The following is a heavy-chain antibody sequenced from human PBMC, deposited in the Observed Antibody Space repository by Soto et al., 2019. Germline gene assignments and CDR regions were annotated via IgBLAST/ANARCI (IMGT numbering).Heavy chain of an antibody. D-gene: IGHD1-26*01. CDR1: CVSISSSSYY. CDR2: IYYSGST. Sequence: TLSLTCTVSCVSISSSSYYWGWIRQPPGKGLEWIGSIYYSGSTYYNPSLKSRVTISVDTSKNQFSLKLSSVTAADTAVYYCARPTELPPDYYYGMDVWGQGTTVT. CDR3: ARPTELPPDYYYGMDV. J-gene: IGHJ6*02. V-gene: IGHV4-39*01.